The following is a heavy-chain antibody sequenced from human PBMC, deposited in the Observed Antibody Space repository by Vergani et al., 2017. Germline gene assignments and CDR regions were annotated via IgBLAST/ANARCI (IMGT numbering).Heavy chain of an antibody. V-gene: IGHV4-39*07. CDR3: ARGSGSGSYYYYYYGMDV. CDR2: INHSGST. J-gene: IGHJ6*02. CDR1: GGSISSSSYY. D-gene: IGHD3-10*01. Sequence: QLQLQESGPGLVKPSETLSLTCTVSGGSISSSSYYWSWIRQPPGKGLEWIGEINHSGSTNYNPSLKSRVTISVDTSKNQFSLKLSSVTAADTAVYYCARGSGSGSYYYYYYGMDVWGQGTTVTVSS.